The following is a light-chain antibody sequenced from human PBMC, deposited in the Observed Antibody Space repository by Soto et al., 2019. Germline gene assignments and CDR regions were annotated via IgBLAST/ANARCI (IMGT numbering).Light chain of an antibody. CDR1: QSFSNY. J-gene: IGKJ1*01. CDR2: GAS. CDR3: QQTYSTPWT. Sequence: DIQMTHSPSSLSASLGARVTIHCRASQSFSNYLNWYQQKPGKAPKLLIYGASSLQSGVPSRFSGSRSGTDCTLTISSLVPEDVATYYCQQTYSTPWTFGQGTKVDIK. V-gene: IGKV1-39*01.